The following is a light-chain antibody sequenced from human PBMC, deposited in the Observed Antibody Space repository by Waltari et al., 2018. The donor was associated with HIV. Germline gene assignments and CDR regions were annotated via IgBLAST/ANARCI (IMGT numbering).Light chain of an antibody. CDR3: SSFTTLNTLM. V-gene: IGLV2-14*01. Sequence: QSALTQPASVSAFVGQSITISCTGTNYDIGSYSFVSWYQQSPGKAPKLLIYEVSNRPPCVSYRFSGSRSGNSASLTVSGLQTDDEADYYCSSFTTLNTLMFGGGTTLTVL. CDR1: NYDIGSYSF. CDR2: EVS. J-gene: IGLJ3*02.